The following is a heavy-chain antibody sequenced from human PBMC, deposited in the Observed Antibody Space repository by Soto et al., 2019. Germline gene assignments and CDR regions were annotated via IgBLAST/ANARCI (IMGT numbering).Heavy chain of an antibody. Sequence: PGGSLRLSCAASGFTFSSYDMHWVRQATGKGLEWVSAIGTAGDTYYPGSVKGRFTISRENAKNSLYLQMNSLRAGDTAVDYCAQGGVRITMVRGVIIRLHYGMDVWGQGTTVTVSS. CDR2: IGTAGDT. CDR3: AQGGVRITMVRGVIIRLHYGMDV. J-gene: IGHJ6*02. D-gene: IGHD3-10*01. CDR1: GFTFSSYD. V-gene: IGHV3-13*01.